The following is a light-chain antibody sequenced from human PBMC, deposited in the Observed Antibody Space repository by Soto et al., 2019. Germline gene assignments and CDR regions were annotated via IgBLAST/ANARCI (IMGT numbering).Light chain of an antibody. Sequence: QSALTQPPSGSGAPGQGVTISCTGSTSNIGSGYDVHWYQQVPGLAPKLLIYANINRPSGVPDRFSGSKSGTSASLAITGLQAEDEADYYCQSYDNSLSVWVFGGGTKLTVL. V-gene: IGLV1-40*01. CDR3: QSYDNSLSVWV. J-gene: IGLJ2*01. CDR2: ANI. CDR1: TSNIGSGYD.